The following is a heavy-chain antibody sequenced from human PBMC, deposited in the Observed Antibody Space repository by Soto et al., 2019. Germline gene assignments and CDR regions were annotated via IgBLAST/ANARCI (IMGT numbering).Heavy chain of an antibody. CDR3: ARGRYFDWLSPWVYYYYYGMDV. Sequence: FLRLSCAASGFTFSSYSMNWVRQAPGKGLEWVSSISSSSSYIYYADSVKGRFTISRDNAKNSLYLQMNSLRAEDTAVYYCARGRYFDWLSPWVYYYYYGMDVWGQGTTVTVSS. V-gene: IGHV3-21*01. J-gene: IGHJ6*02. CDR1: GFTFSSYS. D-gene: IGHD3-9*01. CDR2: ISSSSSYI.